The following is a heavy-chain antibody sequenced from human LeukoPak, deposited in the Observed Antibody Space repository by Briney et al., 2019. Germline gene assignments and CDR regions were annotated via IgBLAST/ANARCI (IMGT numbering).Heavy chain of an antibody. CDR1: GGSISSSSYY. J-gene: IGHJ2*01. CDR3: AREVTAMANARSYWYFDL. Sequence: PSETLSLTCTVSGGSISSSSYYWGWIRQPPGKGLEWIGSIYYSGSTYYNPSLKSRVTISVDTSKNQFSLKLSSVTAADTAVYYCAREVTAMANARSYWYFDLWGRGTLVTVSS. V-gene: IGHV4-39*07. D-gene: IGHD5-18*01. CDR2: IYYSGST.